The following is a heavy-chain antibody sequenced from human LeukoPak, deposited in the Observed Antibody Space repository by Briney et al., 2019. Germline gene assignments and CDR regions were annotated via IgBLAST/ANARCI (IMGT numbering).Heavy chain of an antibody. V-gene: IGHV5-10-1*01. Sequence: GESLKISCKGSGYSFTSYWISWVRQMPGKGLEWMGRIDPSDSYTNYSPSFQGHVTISADKSISTAYLRWSSLKASDTAMYYCARLSSGSYYTYYYGMDVWGKGTTVTVSS. D-gene: IGHD3-10*01. J-gene: IGHJ6*04. CDR1: GYSFTSYW. CDR3: ARLSSGSYYTYYYGMDV. CDR2: IDPSDSYT.